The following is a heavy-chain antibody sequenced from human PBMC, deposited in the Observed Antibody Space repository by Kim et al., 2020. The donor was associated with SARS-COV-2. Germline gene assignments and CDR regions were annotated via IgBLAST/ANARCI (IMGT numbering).Heavy chain of an antibody. D-gene: IGHD4-17*01. Sequence: SLQRRVTISVDTSKNQFSLKRSSVTAADTAVYYCARLPNDYGDYDGRFDPWGQGTLVTVSS. V-gene: IGHV4-31*02. CDR3: ARLPNDYGDYDGRFDP. J-gene: IGHJ5*02.